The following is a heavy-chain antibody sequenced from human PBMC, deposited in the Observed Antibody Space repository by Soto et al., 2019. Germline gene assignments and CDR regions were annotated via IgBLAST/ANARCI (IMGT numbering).Heavy chain of an antibody. V-gene: IGHV1-46*01. Sequence: ASVKVSCKASGYTFTSYYMHWVRQAPGQGLEWMGIINPSGGSTSYAQKFQGRVTMTRDTSTSTVYMELSSLRSEDTAVYYCARDGDYDYYDSSGYYYGFDYWGQGTLVTVSS. CDR1: GYTFTSYY. CDR3: ARDGDYDYYDSSGYYYGFDY. D-gene: IGHD3-22*01. J-gene: IGHJ4*02. CDR2: INPSGGST.